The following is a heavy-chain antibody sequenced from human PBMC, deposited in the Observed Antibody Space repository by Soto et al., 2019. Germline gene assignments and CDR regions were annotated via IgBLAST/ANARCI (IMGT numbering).Heavy chain of an antibody. CDR3: ARDLCSSTSCSNYYYYGMDV. V-gene: IGHV4-59*01. CDR2: IYYSGST. CDR1: GGSISSYY. Sequence: SETLSLTCTVSGGSISSYYWSWIRQPPGKGLEWIGYIYYSGSTNYNPSLKSRVTISVDTSKNQFSLKLSSVTAADTAVYYCARDLCSSTSCSNYYYYGMDVWGQGTTVTVS. D-gene: IGHD2-2*01. J-gene: IGHJ6*02.